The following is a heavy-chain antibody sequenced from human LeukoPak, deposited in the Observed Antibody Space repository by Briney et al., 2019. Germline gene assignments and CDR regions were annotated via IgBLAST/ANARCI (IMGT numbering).Heavy chain of an antibody. CDR3: ARDYTEGVVIRANWFDP. V-gene: IGHV4-61*02. CDR2: IYTSGST. J-gene: IGHJ5*02. D-gene: IGHD3-3*01. Sequence: SETLSLTCTVSGGSISSGSYYWSWIRQPAGKGLEWIGRIYTSGSTNYNPSLKSRVTISVDTSKNQFSLKLSSVTAADTAVYYCARDYTEGVVIRANWFDPWGQGTLVTVSS. CDR1: GGSISSGSYY.